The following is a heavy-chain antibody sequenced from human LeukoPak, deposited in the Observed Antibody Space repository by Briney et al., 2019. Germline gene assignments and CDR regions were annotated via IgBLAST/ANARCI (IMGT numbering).Heavy chain of an antibody. J-gene: IGHJ6*02. CDR2: INPTGGST. D-gene: IGHD3-10*01. CDR3: ARSVTMVRSYYQYYGMDV. Sequence: ASVKVSCKASGYTFTSYYMHWVRQAPGQGLERMGIINPTGGSTSYAQRFQGRVTMTRDTSTSTVYMELYSLRSEDTAVYYCARSVTMVRSYYQYYGMDVWGQGTTVTVSS. CDR1: GYTFTSYY. V-gene: IGHV1-46*01.